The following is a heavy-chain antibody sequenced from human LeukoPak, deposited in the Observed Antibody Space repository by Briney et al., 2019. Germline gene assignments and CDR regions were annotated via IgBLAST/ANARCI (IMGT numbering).Heavy chain of an antibody. CDR1: GVSINSGGYS. Sequence: SETLSLTCTVSGVSINSGGYSWRWLRQHPGKGLEWIGYIYYSGSTYYNPSLKSRVTISVDTSKNQFSLKLSSVTAADMAVYYCARRGIVGATFDYWGQGTLVTVSS. V-gene: IGHV4-31*03. CDR2: IYYSGST. D-gene: IGHD1-26*01. J-gene: IGHJ4*02. CDR3: ARRGIVGATFDY.